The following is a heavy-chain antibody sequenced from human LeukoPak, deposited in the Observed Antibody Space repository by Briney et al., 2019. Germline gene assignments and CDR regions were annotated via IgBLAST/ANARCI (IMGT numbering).Heavy chain of an antibody. CDR2: ICGTGVSA. CDR3: ARERSGSLRTFEY. CDR1: GFTFTSYS. D-gene: IGHD1-26*01. V-gene: IGHV3-23*01. J-gene: IGHJ4*02. Sequence: PGGSLRLSCAASGFTFTSYSMCWVRQAPGKGLEWVSAICGTGVSAYYADSVKGRFTISRDKSKNTLYLQMNSLRADDTAVYYCARERSGSLRTFEYWGQGTLVTVSS.